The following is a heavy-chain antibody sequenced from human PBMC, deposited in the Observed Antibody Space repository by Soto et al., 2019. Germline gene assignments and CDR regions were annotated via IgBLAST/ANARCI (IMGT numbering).Heavy chain of an antibody. CDR1: GYTFTSYG. J-gene: IGHJ4*02. Sequence: ASVKVSCKASGYTFTSYGISWVRQAPGQGLEWMGWISAYNGNTNYAQKLQGRVTMTTDTSTSTAYMELRSLRSDDTAVYYCARPLGYCISTSCYGPFDYWGQGTLVTVSS. V-gene: IGHV1-18*01. CDR3: ARPLGYCISTSCYGPFDY. D-gene: IGHD2-2*01. CDR2: ISAYNGNT.